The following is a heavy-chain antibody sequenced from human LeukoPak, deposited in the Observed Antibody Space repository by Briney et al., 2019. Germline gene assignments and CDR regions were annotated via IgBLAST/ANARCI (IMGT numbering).Heavy chain of an antibody. J-gene: IGHJ4*02. CDR2: IYDSGST. CDR3: ARISYSRGTY. Sequence: SETLSLTCTVSGGSIRSSYYYWGWIRQPPGKGLEWIGSIYDSGSTYYNPSLKSRVTISVDTSKNQFSLKLSSVTAADTAVYYCARISYSRGTYWGQGTLVTVSS. D-gene: IGHD6-25*01. CDR1: GGSIRSSYYY. V-gene: IGHV4-39*01.